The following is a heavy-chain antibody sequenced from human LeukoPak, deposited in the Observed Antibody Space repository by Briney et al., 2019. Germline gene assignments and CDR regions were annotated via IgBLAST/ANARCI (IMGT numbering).Heavy chain of an antibody. D-gene: IGHD3-22*01. J-gene: IGHJ4*02. V-gene: IGHV3-9*01. CDR1: GFTFDDYG. CDR2: ISWDSGII. CDR3: AKDRFFYDSGSKAN. Sequence: GGSLRLSCVASGFTFDDYGMFWVRQTPGKGLEWVSAISWDSGIIAYADSVKGRFTIFRDNAKNSLYLQMNSLRVEDTAVYYCAKDRFFYDSGSKANWGQGTLVTVSS.